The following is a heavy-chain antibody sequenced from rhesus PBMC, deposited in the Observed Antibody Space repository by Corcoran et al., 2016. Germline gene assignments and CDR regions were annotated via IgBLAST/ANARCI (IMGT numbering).Heavy chain of an antibody. CDR2: IGGSSGST. CDR3: ARAGEGAVSMDY. Sequence: QVQLQESGPGLVKPSETLSLTCAVSGYSISSGYGWSWIRQPPGKGLEWIGYIGGSSGSTNYNPCLRSRGTISKDTAKDQFSLKRSSGAAADTAVYYCARAGEGAVSMDYWGQGVLVTVSS. V-gene: IGHV4-127*01. J-gene: IGHJ4*01. CDR1: GYSISSGYG. D-gene: IGHD1-44*01.